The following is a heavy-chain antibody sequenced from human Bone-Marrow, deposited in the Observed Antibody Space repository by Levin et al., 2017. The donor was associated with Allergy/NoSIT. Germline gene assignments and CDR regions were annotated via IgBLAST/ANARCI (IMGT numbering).Heavy chain of an antibody. Sequence: GGSLRLSCAASGFTFSSYGMHWVRQAPGKGLEWVAVISYDGSNKYYADSVKGRFTISRDNSKNTLYLQMNSLRAEDTAVYYCAKRINSGGSGKYSYGMDGWGQGTTVTVSS. CDR3: AKRINSGGSGKYSYGMDG. J-gene: IGHJ6*02. D-gene: IGHD3-10*01. CDR2: ISYDGSNK. CDR1: GFTFSSYG. V-gene: IGHV3-30*18.